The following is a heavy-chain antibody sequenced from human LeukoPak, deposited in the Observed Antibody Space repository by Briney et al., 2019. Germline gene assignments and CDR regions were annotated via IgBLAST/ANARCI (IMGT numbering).Heavy chain of an antibody. Sequence: GGSLRLSCAASGFTFSSFGMHWVRQAPGKGLEWVAVIWDDGSKKHYADSMKGLFTIYRDNSKNTLCLQMDSLRAEDTAVYYCARNLGSCSGGTCYEDFWGQGTLVTVSS. CDR1: GFTFSSFG. J-gene: IGHJ4*02. CDR3: ARNLGSCSGGTCYEDF. CDR2: IWDDGSKK. V-gene: IGHV3-33*01. D-gene: IGHD2-15*01.